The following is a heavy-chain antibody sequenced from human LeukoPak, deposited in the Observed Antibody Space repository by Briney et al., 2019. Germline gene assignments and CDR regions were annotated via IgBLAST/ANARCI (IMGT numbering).Heavy chain of an antibody. Sequence: SETLSLTCTVSGGSISIFYWSWIRQPPGKGLEWIGYIYSSGSTNYNPSLKSRVTISVDTSKNQFSLKLSSVTAADTAVYYCARHGSQSSGYYYWGQGTLVTVSS. J-gene: IGHJ4*02. CDR2: IYSSGST. V-gene: IGHV4-59*08. CDR3: ARHGSQSSGYYY. CDR1: GGSISIFY. D-gene: IGHD3-9*01.